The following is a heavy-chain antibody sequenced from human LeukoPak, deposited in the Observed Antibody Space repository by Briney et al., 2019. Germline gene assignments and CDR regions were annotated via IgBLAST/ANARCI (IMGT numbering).Heavy chain of an antibody. V-gene: IGHV5-10-1*01. CDR1: GYSFTSYW. D-gene: IGHD2-15*01. CDR3: ARHTDCSGGSCHNWFDP. Sequence: GESLNISCQGSGYSFTSYWISWVRRMPGQGLEWMGRIDPSDSYTNYSPSFQGHVTISADKSISTAYLQWSRLKASDTAMYYCARHTDCSGGSCHNWFDPWGQGTLVTVSS. CDR2: IDPSDSYT. J-gene: IGHJ5*02.